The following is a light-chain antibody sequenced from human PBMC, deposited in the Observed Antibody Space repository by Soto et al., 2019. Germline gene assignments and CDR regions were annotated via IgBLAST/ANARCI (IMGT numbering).Light chain of an antibody. CDR3: QQYNTYSRA. CDR1: QSIRTY. V-gene: IGKV1-5*03. J-gene: IGKJ1*01. CDR2: KAS. Sequence: DIQMTQSPSTLSASVGDRVTITCRASQSIRTYLAWYQQKPGKAPKLLIYKASSLESGVPSRFSGSGSGTEFTLTISSLQPDDFATYCCQQYNTYSRAFGQGTKVEIK.